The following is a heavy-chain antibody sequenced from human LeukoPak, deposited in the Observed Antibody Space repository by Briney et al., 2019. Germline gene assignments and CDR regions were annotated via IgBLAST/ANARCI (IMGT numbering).Heavy chain of an antibody. J-gene: IGHJ5*02. CDR2: ISSSSSYI. CDR1: GFTFSSYS. Sequence: GGSLRLSCAASGFTFSSYSMNWVRQAPGKGLEWVSSISSSSSYIYYADSVKGRFTISRDNAKNSLYLQMNSLRAEDTAVYYCARVDYCSSTSCYFGYSSSWSYYWFDPWGQGTLVTVSS. D-gene: IGHD2-2*01. CDR3: ARVDYCSSTSCYFGYSSSWSYYWFDP. V-gene: IGHV3-21*01.